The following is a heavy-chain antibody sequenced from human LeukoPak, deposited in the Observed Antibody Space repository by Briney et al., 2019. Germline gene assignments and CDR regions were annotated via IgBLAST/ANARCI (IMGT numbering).Heavy chain of an antibody. D-gene: IGHD2-2*01. CDR3: ATSAAVRLFDY. J-gene: IGHJ4*02. CDR1: GFTVSSNY. V-gene: IGHV3-53*01. Sequence: PGGSPKLSCEGSGFTVSSNYMSWVRQAPGKGLEWVSVIYSGGSTYYAGSVKGRFTISKDNSKNTLYLQMNSLRAEDTAVYYCATSAAVRLFDYWGQGALVTVSS. CDR2: IYSGGST.